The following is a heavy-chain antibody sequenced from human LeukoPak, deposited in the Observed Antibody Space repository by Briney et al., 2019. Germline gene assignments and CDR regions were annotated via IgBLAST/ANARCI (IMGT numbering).Heavy chain of an antibody. Sequence: GGSLRLSCTLSGFTVSSNSMSWVREAPGKELEWVSFIYSAGSTHYSDSVKGRFTISIDNSKNTLYLQMNSLRAEDTAVYYCARRAGAYTHPYDYWGQGTLVTVS. V-gene: IGHV3-53*01. D-gene: IGHD3-16*01. CDR3: ARRAGAYTHPYDY. J-gene: IGHJ4*02. CDR2: IYSAGST. CDR1: GFTVSSNS.